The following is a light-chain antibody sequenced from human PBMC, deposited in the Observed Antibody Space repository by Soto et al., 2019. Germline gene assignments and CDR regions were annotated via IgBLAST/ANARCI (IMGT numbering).Light chain of an antibody. J-gene: IGLJ3*02. CDR3: QTWGTGIWV. V-gene: IGLV4-69*02. CDR1: SGHSRFA. CDR2: VNSDGSL. Sequence: QTVVTQSPSASASLGASVMLTCTLSSGHSRFAIAWHQQQPDKGPRFLMKVNSDGSLNKGDGIPDRFSGSSSGTKRYLTISSLRPEDEAEYYCQTWGTGIWVFGGGTKVTVL.